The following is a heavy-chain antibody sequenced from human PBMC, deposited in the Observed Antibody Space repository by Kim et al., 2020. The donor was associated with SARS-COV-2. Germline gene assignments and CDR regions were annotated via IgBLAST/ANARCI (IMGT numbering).Heavy chain of an antibody. V-gene: IGHV3-15*01. J-gene: IGHJ4*02. CDR2: IKSKTDGGTT. CDR1: GFTFSNAW. D-gene: IGHD2-8*01. CDR3: TTYASLMVYAIPELDTGRFYY. Sequence: GGSLRLSCAASGFTFSNAWMSWVRQAPGKGLEWVGRIKSKTDGGTTDSAAPVKGRFTISRDDSKNTLYLQMNSLKTEDTAVYYCTTYASLMVYAIPELDTGRFYYWGQGTLVTVSS.